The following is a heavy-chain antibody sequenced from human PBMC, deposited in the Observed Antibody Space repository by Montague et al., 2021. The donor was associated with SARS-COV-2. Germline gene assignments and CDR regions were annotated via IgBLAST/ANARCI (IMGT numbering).Heavy chain of an antibody. CDR3: ASGRMVPYSSSWTTLYYYYGMDV. CDR1: GDSVSSNSAA. J-gene: IGHJ6*02. D-gene: IGHD6-13*01. CDR2: TYYRSKWYN. Sequence: CAISGDSVSSNSAAWNWIRQSPSRGLEWLGRTYYRSKWYNDYAVSVKSRITINPDTSKNQLSLQLISVTPEDTAVYYCASGRMVPYSSSWTTLYYYYGMDVWGQGTTVTVSS. V-gene: IGHV6-1*01.